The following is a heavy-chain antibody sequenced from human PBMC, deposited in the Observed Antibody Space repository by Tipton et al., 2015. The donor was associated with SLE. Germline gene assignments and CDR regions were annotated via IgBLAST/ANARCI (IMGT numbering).Heavy chain of an antibody. CDR3: AKDMATMTSDAFDI. J-gene: IGHJ3*02. D-gene: IGHD5-24*01. CDR1: AFTFSSYG. Sequence: SLRLSCAASAFTFSSYGLHWVRQAPGKGLEWVAVISYDGTNKYYADFVKGRFTIVRDNSKNILYLQMNSLRGEDTAVYYCAKDMATMTSDAFDIWGQGTMVTVSS. CDR2: ISYDGTNK. V-gene: IGHV3-30*18.